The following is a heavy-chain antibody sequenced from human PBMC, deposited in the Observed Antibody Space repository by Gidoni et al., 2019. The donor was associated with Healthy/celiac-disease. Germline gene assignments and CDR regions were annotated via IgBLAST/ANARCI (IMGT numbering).Heavy chain of an antibody. J-gene: IGHJ4*02. V-gene: IGHV3-23*01. CDR3: AKAISRYSSSWYYFDY. CDR1: GFTFSSYA. D-gene: IGHD6-13*01. Sequence: EVQLLESGGGLVQPGGSLRLSYAASGFTFSSYAMSWVRQAPGKGLEWVSAISGSGGSTYYADSVKGRFTISRDNSKNTLYLQMNSLRAEDTAVYYCAKAISRYSSSWYYFDYWGQGTLVTVSS. CDR2: ISGSGGST.